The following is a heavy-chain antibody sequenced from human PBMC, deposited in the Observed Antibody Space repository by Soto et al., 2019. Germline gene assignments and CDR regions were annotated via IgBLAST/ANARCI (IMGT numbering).Heavy chain of an antibody. J-gene: IGHJ6*02. CDR1: GGSISSYY. V-gene: IGHV4-59*08. D-gene: IGHD3-16*01. CDR2: IYYSGST. Sequence: QVQLQESGPGLVKSSETLSLTCTVSGGSISSYYWNWIRQPPGKGLEWIGYIYYSGSTDYNPSLKSRVTISIDTSKNQFSLKLSSVTAADTAVYYCARLSRGSSAGMDVWGQGTTVTVSS. CDR3: ARLSRGSSAGMDV.